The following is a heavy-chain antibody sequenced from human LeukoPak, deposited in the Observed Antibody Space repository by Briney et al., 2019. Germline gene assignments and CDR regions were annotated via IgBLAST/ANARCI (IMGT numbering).Heavy chain of an antibody. Sequence: GGSLRLSCAASGFTVSSNYMSWVRQAPGKGLEWVSVIYSGGSTYYADSVKGRFTIPRDNSKNTLYLQMNSLRAEDTAVYYCARVLGLNWFDPWGQGTLVTVSS. CDR1: GFTVSSNY. J-gene: IGHJ5*02. D-gene: IGHD5-12*01. V-gene: IGHV3-66*02. CDR2: IYSGGST. CDR3: ARVLGLNWFDP.